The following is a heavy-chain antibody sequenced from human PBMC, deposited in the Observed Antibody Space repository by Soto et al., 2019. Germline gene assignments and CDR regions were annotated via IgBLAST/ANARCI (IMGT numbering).Heavy chain of an antibody. CDR3: ARVDGYGYGHDAFDV. D-gene: IGHD5-18*01. Sequence: QVQLQESGPGLVRPSGTLSLTCAVSGGSISNSNWWSWVRQPPGKGLQWIGDIYHSGGINYNPSLKSRVTVSVDKSKTQFSLILNSVTAADTAIYYCARVDGYGYGHDAFDVWGQGTMVTVSS. CDR2: IYHSGGI. V-gene: IGHV4-4*02. CDR1: GGSISNSNW. J-gene: IGHJ3*01.